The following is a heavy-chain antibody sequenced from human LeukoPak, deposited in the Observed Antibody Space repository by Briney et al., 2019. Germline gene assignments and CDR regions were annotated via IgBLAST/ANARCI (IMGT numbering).Heavy chain of an antibody. V-gene: IGHV4-38-2*02. D-gene: IGHD5-12*01. Sequence: SETLSLTCTVSVYSISSGYYWGWIRQPPGKGLEWIGSIYHSGGTYYNPSLKGRVTISVDTSKNQFSLKLSTVTAADTAVYYCARAGVATWQYWGQGTLVTVSS. CDR3: ARAGVATWQY. CDR1: VYSISSGYY. CDR2: IYHSGGT. J-gene: IGHJ4*02.